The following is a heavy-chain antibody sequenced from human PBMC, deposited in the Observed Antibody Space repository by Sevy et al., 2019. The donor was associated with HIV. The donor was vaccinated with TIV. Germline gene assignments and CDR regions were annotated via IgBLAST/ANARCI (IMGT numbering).Heavy chain of an antibody. D-gene: IGHD6-13*01. CDR3: AKDSRVYSSSHFDY. V-gene: IGHV3-21*01. J-gene: IGHJ4*02. Sequence: GGSLRLSCAASGFTFSSSSMNWVRQAPGKGLEWVSSISSGSSYTNYADSVKGRFTISRDNARNSLYLQMNSLRAEDTAVYYCAKDSRVYSSSHFDYWGQGIRVTVSS. CDR2: ISSGSSYT. CDR1: GFTFSSSS.